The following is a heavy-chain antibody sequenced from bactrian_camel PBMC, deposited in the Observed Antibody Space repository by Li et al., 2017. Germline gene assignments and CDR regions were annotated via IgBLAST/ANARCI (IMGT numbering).Heavy chain of an antibody. CDR2: INNDRTET. J-gene: IGHJ6*01. D-gene: IGHD2*01. V-gene: IGHV3S6*01. Sequence: HVQLVESGGGSVPAGESLRLSCVNSDQTHSMYCMAWFRQAPGKEREGVAVINNDRTETYGDSVKGRFTISRDNGKNTVYLQMNSLKPEDTAMYYCAARGPYCYTKLSVADFTYWGQGTQVTVS. CDR1: DQTHSMYC. CDR3: AARGPYCYTKLSVADFTY.